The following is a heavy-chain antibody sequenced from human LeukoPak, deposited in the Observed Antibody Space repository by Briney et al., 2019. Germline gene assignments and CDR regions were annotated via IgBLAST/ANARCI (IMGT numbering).Heavy chain of an antibody. CDR1: GFSFSSSS. CDR2: IDSRSSYI. CDR3: ARDTSGSQVITYLDY. D-gene: IGHD3-10*01. V-gene: IGHV3-21*01. Sequence: PGGSLRLSCAASGFSFSSSSMSWVRQAPGKGLEWVSYIDSRSSYIFYADSVQGRFTLSRDNAKNSLILQMNSLRAEDTAVYYCARDTSGSQVITYLDYWGQGILVTVAP. J-gene: IGHJ4*02.